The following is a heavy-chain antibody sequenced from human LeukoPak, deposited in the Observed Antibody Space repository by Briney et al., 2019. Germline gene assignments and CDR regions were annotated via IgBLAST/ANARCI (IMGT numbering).Heavy chain of an antibody. D-gene: IGHD3-9*01. J-gene: IGHJ4*02. V-gene: IGHV3-43*02. Sequence: GGSLRLSCAASGFSFDEYAMHWVRQSPGKGLEWVSLISGDGGSPYYADFVQGRFTISRDNRKNSLYPQIDSLRAEDSALYFCAKALFPGYGAYDNGRGDDLGSWGQGTLVTVFS. CDR2: ISGDGGSP. CDR3: AKALFPGYGAYDNGRGDDLGS. CDR1: GFSFDEYA.